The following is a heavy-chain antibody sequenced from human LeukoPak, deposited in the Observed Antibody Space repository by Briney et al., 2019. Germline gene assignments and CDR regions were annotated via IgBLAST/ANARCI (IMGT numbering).Heavy chain of an antibody. Sequence: PSETLSLTCAVYGGSFSGYYWSWIRQPPGKGLEWIGEINHSGSTNYNPSLKSRVTISVDTSKNQFSLKLSSVTAADTSVYYCARGCFRTAMVRNWFDPWGQGTLVTVSS. CDR3: ARGCFRTAMVRNWFDP. D-gene: IGHD5-18*01. CDR2: INHSGST. J-gene: IGHJ5*02. V-gene: IGHV4-34*01. CDR1: GGSFSGYY.